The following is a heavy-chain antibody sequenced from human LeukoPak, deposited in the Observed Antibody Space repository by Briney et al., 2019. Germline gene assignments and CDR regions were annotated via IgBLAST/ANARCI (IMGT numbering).Heavy chain of an antibody. CDR1: GGSISSYY. CDR3: ARDVGSGSYDYYYYYGMDV. Sequence: LETLSLTCTVSGGSISSYYWSWIRQPAGKGLEWIGRIYTSGSTNYNPSLKSRVTMSVDTSKNQFSLKLSSVTAADTAVYYCARDVGSGSYDYYYYYGMDVWGQGTTVTVSS. CDR2: IYTSGST. V-gene: IGHV4-4*07. D-gene: IGHD3-10*01. J-gene: IGHJ6*02.